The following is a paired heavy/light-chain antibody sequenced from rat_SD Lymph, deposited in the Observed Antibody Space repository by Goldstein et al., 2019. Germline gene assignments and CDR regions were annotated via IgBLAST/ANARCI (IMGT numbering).Heavy chain of an antibody. CDR1: GFSLTSNS. D-gene: IGHD1-11*01. CDR3: TSRGPLRYRDY. V-gene: IGHV2-1*01. CDR2: IWSGGST. J-gene: IGHJ2*01. Sequence: QVQLKESGPGLVQPSQTLSLTCTVSGFSLTSNSVHWVRQPPGKGLEWVGAIWSGGSTDYNSALKSRLSISRDTSKSQVFLKMNSLQTEDTAIYFCTSRGPLRYRDYWGQGVMVTVSS.
Light chain of an antibody. J-gene: IGKJ1*01. CDR2: STS. CDR1: SSVSN. Sequence: EIVLTQSPTTTAASPGEKVTITCLASSSVSNMYWYQQKSGASPKLLIYSTSSLASGVPDRFSGSGSGTSYSLTINTMEAEDAATYYCQQWSSNPRTFGGGTKLELK. V-gene: IGKV4S4*01. CDR3: QQWSSNPRT.